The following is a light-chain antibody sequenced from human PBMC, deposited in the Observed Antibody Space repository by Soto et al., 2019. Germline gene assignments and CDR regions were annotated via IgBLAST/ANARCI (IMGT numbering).Light chain of an antibody. CDR3: SSYTSSSTLVV. J-gene: IGLJ1*01. CDR2: DVT. Sequence: QSALTQPASVSGSPGQSITISCTGTSSDVGAYNYVSWYQQHPGKAPKFMIYDVTNRPSGVSNRFSGSKSGNTASLTISGLQAEDEADYYCSSYTSSSTLVVFGTGTKVT. CDR1: SSDVGAYNY. V-gene: IGLV2-14*01.